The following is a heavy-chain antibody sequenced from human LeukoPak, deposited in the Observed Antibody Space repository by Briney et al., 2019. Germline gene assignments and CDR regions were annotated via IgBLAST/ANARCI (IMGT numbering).Heavy chain of an antibody. Sequence: GGSLRLSCAASGFTFDDYGMSWVRQVPGKGLEWVSGINWNGGSTGNADSVKGRFTISRDNAKNTLYLQMNSLRAEDTAVYYCARGPFGIAVAGTFQHWGQGTLVTVSS. CDR2: INWNGGST. V-gene: IGHV3-20*04. D-gene: IGHD6-19*01. CDR1: GFTFDDYG. CDR3: ARGPFGIAVAGTFQH. J-gene: IGHJ1*01.